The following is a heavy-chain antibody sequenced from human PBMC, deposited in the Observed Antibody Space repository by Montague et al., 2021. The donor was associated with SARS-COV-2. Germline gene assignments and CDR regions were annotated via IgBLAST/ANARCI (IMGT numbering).Heavy chain of an antibody. V-gene: IGHV3-30-3*01. CDR1: GFTFSSYE. D-gene: IGHD4-17*01. Sequence: SLRLSCAASGFTFSSYEMNWVRQAPGKGLEWVAVISYDGINKYYADSVKGRFTISRDNSKNTLYLQMNSLRAEDTAVYYCARDPDYGDSVGIDYWGQGTLVTVSS. J-gene: IGHJ4*02. CDR3: ARDPDYGDSVGIDY. CDR2: ISYDGINK.